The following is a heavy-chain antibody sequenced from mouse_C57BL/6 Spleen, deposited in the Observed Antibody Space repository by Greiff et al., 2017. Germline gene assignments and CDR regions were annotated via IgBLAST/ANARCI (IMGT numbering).Heavy chain of an antibody. J-gene: IGHJ3*01. CDR2: IDPSDSYT. Sequence: QFQLQQPRAERVMPGASVKLSCKASGYPFTSYWMHWVKQRPGQGLEWIGGIDPSDSYTNYNQKFKGKSTLTVDQSSSTAYMQLSSLTSEDSAVYYCARRGGDGNYEAYWGQGTLVTVSA. CDR3: ARRGGDGNYEAY. V-gene: IGHV1-69*01. D-gene: IGHD2-1*01. CDR1: GYPFTSYW.